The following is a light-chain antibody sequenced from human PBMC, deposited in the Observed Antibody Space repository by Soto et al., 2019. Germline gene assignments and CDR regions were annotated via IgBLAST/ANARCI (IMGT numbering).Light chain of an antibody. V-gene: IGLV2-14*01. CDR3: TSYIRSSTLDYV. CDR2: EVS. J-gene: IGLJ1*01. CDR1: RSDVGGYNY. Sequence: SALTQPASVSGSPGQSITLSCTGTRSDVGGYNYVSWYQPYPGKAPKLMISEVSNRPSGVSNRFSGSKSGNTASLTISGLQAEDEADYDCTSYIRSSTLDYVFGTGTKLTVL.